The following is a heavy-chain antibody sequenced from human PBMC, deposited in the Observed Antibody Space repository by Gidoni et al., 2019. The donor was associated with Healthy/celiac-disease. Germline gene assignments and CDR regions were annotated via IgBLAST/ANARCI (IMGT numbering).Heavy chain of an antibody. CDR3: AKVAGYLSGAFDI. CDR1: GFTFDDYA. CDR2: ISWNSGSI. Sequence: EVQMVESGGGWVQPGRSLRLSCAASGFTFDDYAMHWVRQATGKGLEWVSGISWNSGSIGYADSVKGRFTISRDNAKNSLYLQMNSLRAEDTALYYCAKVAGYLSGAFDIWGQGTMVTVSA. D-gene: IGHD5-18*01. J-gene: IGHJ3*02. V-gene: IGHV3-9*01.